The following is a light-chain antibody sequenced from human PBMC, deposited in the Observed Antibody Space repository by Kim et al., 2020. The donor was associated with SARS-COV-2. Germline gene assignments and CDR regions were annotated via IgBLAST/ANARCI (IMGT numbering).Light chain of an antibody. CDR2: RNN. V-gene: IGLV1-47*01. Sequence: QRVTISCPGSSSNIGSNYVYWYQQHPGTAPKLLIYRNNQRPSGVPDRFSGSKSGTSASLAISGLRSEDEADYYCAAWDDSLSGWVFGGGTKLTVL. CDR1: SSNIGSNY. J-gene: IGLJ3*02. CDR3: AAWDDSLSGWV.